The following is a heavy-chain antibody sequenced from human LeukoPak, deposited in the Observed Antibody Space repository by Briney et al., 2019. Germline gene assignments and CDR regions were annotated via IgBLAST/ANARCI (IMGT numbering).Heavy chain of an antibody. J-gene: IGHJ4*02. Sequence: SETLSLTCAVYGGSFSGYYWSWIRQPPGKGLEWIGEINHSGSTKYNPSLTSRVAISVDASKNQISLKVSSVTAADTAVYYCAAVPGSYYTVYHFDFWGQGTLVTVSS. CDR1: GGSFSGYY. CDR2: INHSGST. CDR3: AAVPGSYYTVYHFDF. V-gene: IGHV4-34*01. D-gene: IGHD3-10*01.